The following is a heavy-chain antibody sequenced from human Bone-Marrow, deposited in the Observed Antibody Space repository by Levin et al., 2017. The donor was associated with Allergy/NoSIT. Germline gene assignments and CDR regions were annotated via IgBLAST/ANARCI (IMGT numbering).Heavy chain of an antibody. J-gene: IGHJ4*02. CDR3: VRDLPDY. CDR2: INSSSGTI. Sequence: GGSLRLSCATSGFTFSSYSMNWVRQAPGKGLEWVSYINSSSGTIYYADSVKGRFTISRDNAKKSLYLQMSSLRVEDTAVYYCVRDLPDYWGQGTLVTVSS. CDR1: GFTFSSYS. V-gene: IGHV3-48*01.